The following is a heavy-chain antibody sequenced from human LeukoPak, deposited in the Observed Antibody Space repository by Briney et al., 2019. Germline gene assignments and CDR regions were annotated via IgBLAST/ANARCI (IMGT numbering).Heavy chain of an antibody. CDR3: AKDRYYDSSGYLNY. CDR1: GFTLSRYA. J-gene: IGHJ4*02. V-gene: IGHV3-23*01. D-gene: IGHD3-22*01. CDR2: ICVSGVTT. Sequence: GGSLRLYCAASGFTLSRYAMSWVRQARGKGLEGVSPICVSGVTTSSPASVKARFTTSRDNPKTPLYLQMNTLRAEATAVYSCAKDRYYDSSGYLNYWGQGTLVTVSS.